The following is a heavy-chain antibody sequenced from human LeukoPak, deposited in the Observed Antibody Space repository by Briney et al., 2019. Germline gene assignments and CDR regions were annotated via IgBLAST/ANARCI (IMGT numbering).Heavy chain of an antibody. CDR3: ARFPARYYYYGMDV. Sequence: PSETLSLTCTVSGGSISSYYWSWIQQPPGKGLEWIGYIYYSGSTNYNPSLKSRVTISVDTSKNQFSLKLSSVTAADTAVYYCARFPARYYYYGMDVWGQGTTVTVSS. V-gene: IGHV4-59*08. CDR1: GGSISSYY. CDR2: IYYSGST. J-gene: IGHJ6*02.